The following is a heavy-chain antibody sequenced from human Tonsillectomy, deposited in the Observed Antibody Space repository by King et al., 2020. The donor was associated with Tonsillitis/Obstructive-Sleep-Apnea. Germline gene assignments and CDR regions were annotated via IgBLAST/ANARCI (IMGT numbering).Heavy chain of an antibody. Sequence: GQLVQSGAEVKKPGSSVKVSCKASGGSFTSYAISWVRQAPGLGLEWMGGIIPLLGIENYAQKFQGRVAITADKSTSTAYMDLSSLRSEDTAVYYCAFYSTTWYVTDVWGQGTTVTVSS. D-gene: IGHD2-2*01. V-gene: IGHV1-69*10. CDR1: GGSFTSYA. J-gene: IGHJ6*02. CDR2: IIPLLGIE. CDR3: AFYSTTWYVTDV.